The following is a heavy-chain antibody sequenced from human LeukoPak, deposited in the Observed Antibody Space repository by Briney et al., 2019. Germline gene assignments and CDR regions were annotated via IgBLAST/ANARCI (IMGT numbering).Heavy chain of an antibody. J-gene: IGHJ5*02. CDR2: TNPNSGDT. CDR3: ARDTEVATTYNWFDP. D-gene: IGHD5-12*01. CDR1: GYTFTAYY. V-gene: IGHV1-2*06. Sequence: GASVKVSCKASGYTFTAYYMYWVRQAPGQGLEWMGRTNPNSGDTNYAQKFQGRVTMTRDTSISTVYMELSRLRSDDTAVYYCARDTEVATTYNWFDPWGQGTLVTVSS.